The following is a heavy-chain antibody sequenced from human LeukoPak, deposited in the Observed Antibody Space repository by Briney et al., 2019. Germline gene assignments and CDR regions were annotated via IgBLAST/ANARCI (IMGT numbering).Heavy chain of an antibody. CDR2: ISYDGSIK. CDR3: AKALGSTCLDY. D-gene: IGHD6-13*01. V-gene: IGHV3-30*18. J-gene: IGHJ4*01. CDR1: GFTFSGYG. Sequence: GGSLRLSSAASGFTFSGYGIHWVRQAPGKGLEWVAFISYDGSIKYYVDSVKGRFTISRDNSKNTLYLQVNSLRVEDTAFYYCAKALGSTCLDYWGHGTLVTVSS.